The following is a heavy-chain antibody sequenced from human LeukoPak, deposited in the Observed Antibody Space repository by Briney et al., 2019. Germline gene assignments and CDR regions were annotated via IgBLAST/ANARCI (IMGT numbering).Heavy chain of an antibody. D-gene: IGHD2-2*02. CDR2: ISAYNGNT. J-gene: IGHJ5*02. V-gene: IGHV1-18*01. CDR3: ARDLRYCSSTSCYTKGWFDP. CDR1: GYTFTSYG. Sequence: ASVNVSCKASGYTFTSYGISWVRQAPGQGLEWMGWISAYNGNTNYAQKLQGRVTMTTDTSTSKAYMELRSLRSDDTAVYYCARDLRYCSSTSCYTKGWFDPWGQGTLVTVSS.